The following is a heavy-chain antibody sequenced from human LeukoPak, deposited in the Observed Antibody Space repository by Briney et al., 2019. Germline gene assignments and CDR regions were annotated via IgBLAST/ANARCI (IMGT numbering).Heavy chain of an antibody. D-gene: IGHD1-26*01. V-gene: IGHV3-21*03. CDR3: TTDSPLYSGRYSEVP. CDR2: ISSSSYI. CDR1: GFTFSSYS. J-gene: IGHJ5*02. Sequence: GGSLRLSCAASGFTFSSYSMNWVRQAPGKGLEWVSSISSSSYIYYADSVKGRFTISRDNAKNSLYLQMNSLRAEDTAVYYCTTDSPLYSGRYSEVPWGQGTLVTVSS.